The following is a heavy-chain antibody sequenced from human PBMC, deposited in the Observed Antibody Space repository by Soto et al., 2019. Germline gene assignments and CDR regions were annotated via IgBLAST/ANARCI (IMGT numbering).Heavy chain of an antibody. CDR3: ARDRTDSGYYTNWLDP. D-gene: IGHD3-22*01. J-gene: IGHJ5*02. CDR1: GGTFGSDA. V-gene: IGHV1-69*06. Sequence: ASVEGSCKASGGTFGSDAITWVRQAPGQGLEWVGRIIPIFGTTNYAQNLQGRVTISADKSTLTSYMELHSLTSDDTALYYCARDRTDSGYYTNWLDPWGQGTQVTVSS. CDR2: IIPIFGTT.